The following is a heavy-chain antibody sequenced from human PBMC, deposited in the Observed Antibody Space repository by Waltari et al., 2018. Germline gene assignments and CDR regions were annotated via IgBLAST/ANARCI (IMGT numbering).Heavy chain of an antibody. CDR1: GYSISSGYY. V-gene: IGHV4-38-2*01. D-gene: IGHD3-22*01. CDR2: IYHSGST. J-gene: IGHJ4*02. Sequence: QLQESGPGLVKPSETLSLTCAVSGYSISSGYYWGWIRQPPGTGLECIGRIYHSGSTSYIPSRTRLVTISGDTPKNQFSLKLSSVTVADTAVYYWASPLVSSGSLFDYWGQGTLVTGSS. CDR3: ASPLVSSGSLFDY.